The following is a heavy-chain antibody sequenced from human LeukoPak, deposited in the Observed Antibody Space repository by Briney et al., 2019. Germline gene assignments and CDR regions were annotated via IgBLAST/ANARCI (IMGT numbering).Heavy chain of an antibody. V-gene: IGHV3-30*18. D-gene: IGHD3-10*01. J-gene: IGHJ6*03. CDR2: ISYDGSNK. Sequence: GRSLRLSCAASGFTFSSYGMHWVRQAPGKGLEWVAVISYDGSNKYYADSVKGRFTISRDNSKNTLYLQMNSLRAEDTAVYYCAKYYGSGRSLYLDYYMDVWGKGTTVTVSS. CDR3: AKYYGSGRSLYLDYYMDV. CDR1: GFTFSSYG.